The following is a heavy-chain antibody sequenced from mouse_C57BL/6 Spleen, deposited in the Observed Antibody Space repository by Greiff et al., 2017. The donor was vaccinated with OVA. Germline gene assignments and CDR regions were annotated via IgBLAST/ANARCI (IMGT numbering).Heavy chain of an antibody. CDR1: GYTFTDSE. V-gene: IGHV1-15*01. D-gene: IGHD2-12*01. J-gene: IGHJ2*01. CDR3: TRGYVTTYCDD. Sequence: VQLVESGAELVRPGASVTLSCKASGYTFTDSEMPWVKQTPVHGLEWIGAIDPETGGTAYNQKFKGKAILTADKSSSPAYMELRSRTSEDSAVYDCTRGYVTTYCDDWGQGTTLTVSS. CDR2: IDPETGGT.